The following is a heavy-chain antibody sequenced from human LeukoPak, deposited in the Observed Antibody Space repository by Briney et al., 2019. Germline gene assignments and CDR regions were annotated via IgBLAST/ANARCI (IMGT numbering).Heavy chain of an antibody. CDR1: GGSISSSSYY. CDR3: ARDLDTVTTFPNWFDP. CDR2: IYYSGST. V-gene: IGHV4-39*07. D-gene: IGHD4-17*01. Sequence: PSETLSLTCTVSGGSISSSSYYWGWIRQPPGKGLEWIGSIYYSGSTYYNPSLKSRVTISVDTSKNQFSLKLSSVTAADTAVYYCARDLDTVTTFPNWFDPWGQGTLVTVSS. J-gene: IGHJ5*02.